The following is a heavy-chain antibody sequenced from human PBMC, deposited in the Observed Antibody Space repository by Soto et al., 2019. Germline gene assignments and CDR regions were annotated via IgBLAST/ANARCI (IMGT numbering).Heavy chain of an antibody. CDR1: GFTFSSYW. CDR2: INSDGSST. V-gene: IGHV3-74*01. CDR3: ARVGYSSSWYKYYYMDV. Sequence: GGSLRLSCAASGFTFSSYWMHWVRQAPGKGLVWVSRINSDGSSTSYADSVKGRSTISRDNAKNTLYLQMNSLRAEDTAVYYCARVGYSSSWYKYYYMDVWGKGTTVTVSS. D-gene: IGHD6-13*01. J-gene: IGHJ6*03.